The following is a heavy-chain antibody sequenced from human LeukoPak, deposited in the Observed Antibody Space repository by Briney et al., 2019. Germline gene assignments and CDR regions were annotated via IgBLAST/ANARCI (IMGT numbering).Heavy chain of an antibody. J-gene: IGHJ4*02. V-gene: IGHV1-2*02. CDR1: GYTFTGYY. CDR3: ARDLGSSSLFGY. CDR2: INPNSGGT. Sequence: ASVKVSCKASGYTFTGYYMHRVRQAPGQGLEWMGWINPNSGGTNYAQKFQGRVTMTRDTSISTAYMELSRLRSDDTAVYYCARDLGSSSLFGYWGQGTLVTVSS. D-gene: IGHD6-13*01.